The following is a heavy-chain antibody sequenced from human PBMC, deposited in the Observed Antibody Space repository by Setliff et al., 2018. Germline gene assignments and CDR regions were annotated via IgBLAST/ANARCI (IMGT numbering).Heavy chain of an antibody. CDR2: INAGNGNT. D-gene: IGHD1-26*01. J-gene: IGHJ6*03. V-gene: IGHV1-3*01. CDR3: ARDGSGELRPRYYMDV. Sequence: ASVKVSCKASGYTFTSYAMHWVRQAPGQRLEWMGWINAGNGNTKYSQKFQGRVTITRDTSASTAYMELSSLRSEDTAVYYCARDGSGELRPRYYMDVWGKGTTVTVSS. CDR1: GYTFTSYA.